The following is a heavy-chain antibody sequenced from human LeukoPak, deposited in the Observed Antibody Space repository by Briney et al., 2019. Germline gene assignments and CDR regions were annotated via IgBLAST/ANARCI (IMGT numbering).Heavy chain of an antibody. J-gene: IGHJ4*02. CDR1: GGSISSYY. V-gene: IGHV4-59*01. D-gene: IGHD5-18*01. CDR2: IYYSGST. CDR3: ARGDSYGSPYYFDY. Sequence: KPSETLSLTCTVSGGSISSYYWSWIRQPPGKGLEWIGYIYYSGSTNYNPSLKSRVTISVDTSKNQFSLKLSSVTAADTAVYYCARGDSYGSPYYFDYWGQGTLVTVSS.